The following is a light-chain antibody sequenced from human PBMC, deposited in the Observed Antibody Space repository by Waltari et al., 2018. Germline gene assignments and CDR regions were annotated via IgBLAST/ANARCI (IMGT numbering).Light chain of an antibody. V-gene: IGKV4-1*01. Sequence: DIVMTQSPDSLAVSLGERANINCKSSQSGLHSSNHKNYLAWYQQKPGQPPKLLIYWASTRESGVPDRFSGSGSGTDFTLTISSLQAEDVAIYYCQQYYSTPRTFGQGTKVEIK. CDR3: QQYYSTPRT. CDR1: QSGLHSSNHKNY. J-gene: IGKJ1*01. CDR2: WAS.